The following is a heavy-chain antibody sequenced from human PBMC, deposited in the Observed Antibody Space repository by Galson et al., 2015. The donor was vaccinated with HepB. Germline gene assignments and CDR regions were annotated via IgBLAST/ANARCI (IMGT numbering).Heavy chain of an antibody. D-gene: IGHD2-2*03. CDR2: FHYSGST. CDR3: ARHGYCSSSSCYLDY. V-gene: IGHV4-39*01. J-gene: IGHJ4*02. Sequence: TLSLTCTVSGGSISSGAYYWGWVRQPPGKGLEWIGNFHYSGSTFYNPSLRSRVTISVDTSNNQFSLKLRFVTATDTAVYYCARHGYCSSSSCYLDYWGQGTLVTVSS. CDR1: GGSISSGAYY.